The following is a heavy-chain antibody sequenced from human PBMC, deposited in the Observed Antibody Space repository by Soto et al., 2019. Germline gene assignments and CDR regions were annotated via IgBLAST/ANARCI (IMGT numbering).Heavy chain of an antibody. CDR2: IIPILGIA. CDR3: ARESIVATISVFDGVRMDV. J-gene: IGHJ6*02. CDR1: GGTFSSYT. V-gene: IGHV1-69*08. Sequence: QVQLVQSGAEVKKPGSSVKVSCKASGGTFSSYTISWVRQAPGQGLEWMGRIIPILGIANYAQKFQGRVTITEDKSTSPAYMELSSLRSEDTAVYYCARESIVATISVFDGVRMDVWGQGPTVTVSS. D-gene: IGHD5-12*01.